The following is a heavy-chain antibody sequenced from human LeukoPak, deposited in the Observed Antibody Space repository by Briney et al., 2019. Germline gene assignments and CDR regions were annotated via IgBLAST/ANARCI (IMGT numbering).Heavy chain of an antibody. D-gene: IGHD3-22*01. CDR1: GFTFSTYE. V-gene: IGHV3-48*03. Sequence: PGGSLRLSCAASGFTFSTYEMNWVRQAPGKGLEWLSYISSGGSTVYYADSVKGRFTISRDNAKNSLYLQMNSLKTEDTAVYYCTTRGISGYLVNWGQGTLVTVSS. CDR3: TTRGISGYLVN. J-gene: IGHJ4*02. CDR2: ISSGGSTV.